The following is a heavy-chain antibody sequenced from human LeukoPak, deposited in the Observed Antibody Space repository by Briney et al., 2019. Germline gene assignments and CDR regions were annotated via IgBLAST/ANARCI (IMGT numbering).Heavy chain of an antibody. D-gene: IGHD3-10*01. J-gene: IGHJ6*03. Sequence: GGSLRLSCAASGFTFDDYGMSWVRHAPGKGLEWVSGINWNGGSTGYADSVKGRFTISRDNAKNSLYLQMNSLRAEDTALYYCARDGSGSYYYYYYMDVWGKGTTVTVSS. CDR3: ARDGSGSYYYYYYMDV. CDR1: GFTFDDYG. V-gene: IGHV3-20*04. CDR2: INWNGGST.